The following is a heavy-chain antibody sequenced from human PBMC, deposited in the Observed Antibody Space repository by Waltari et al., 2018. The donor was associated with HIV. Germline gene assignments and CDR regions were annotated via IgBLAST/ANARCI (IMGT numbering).Heavy chain of an antibody. CDR2: MYVSGNT. J-gene: IGHJ4*02. CDR1: GDSISSGSYY. V-gene: IGHV4-61*02. Sequence: QVQLQESGPRLVKPSETLSLSCTVSGDSISSGSYYWSWLRQPAGAGLEWLGRMYVSGNTNYIPSLKSRVTMSVDTSPNKFSLKMTSVTVSDTAIYYCARATWGKTKAGLDRYFDKWGPGILVTVSS. CDR3: ARATWGKTKAGLDRYFDK. D-gene: IGHD3-9*01.